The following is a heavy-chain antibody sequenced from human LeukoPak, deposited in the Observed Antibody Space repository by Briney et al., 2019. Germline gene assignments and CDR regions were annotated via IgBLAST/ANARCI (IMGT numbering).Heavy chain of an antibody. Sequence: GGSLRLSCAASGFTFSSYAMSWVRQAPGKGLEWVSAISGSGGSTYYADSVKRRFTISRDNSKNTLYLQMNSLRAEDTAVYYCAKDRSVVTAVDFQHWGQGTLVTVSS. D-gene: IGHD2-21*02. CDR3: AKDRSVVTAVDFQH. CDR1: GFTFSSYA. V-gene: IGHV3-23*01. CDR2: ISGSGGST. J-gene: IGHJ1*01.